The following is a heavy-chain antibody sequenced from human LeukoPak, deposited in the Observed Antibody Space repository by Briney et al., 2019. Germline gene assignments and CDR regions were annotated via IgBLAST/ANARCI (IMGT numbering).Heavy chain of an antibody. V-gene: IGHV3-48*01. CDR1: GFTFSTYT. CDR3: AREGYSSGRDFDY. J-gene: IGHJ4*02. Sequence: GGSLRLSCAASGFTFSTYTMNWVRQAPGKGLEWVSYISSSSSNIFYADSVKGRFTISRDNAKNSLYLQMNSLRAEDTAVYYCAREGYSSGRDFDYWGQGTLVTVSS. CDR2: ISSSSSNI. D-gene: IGHD6-19*01.